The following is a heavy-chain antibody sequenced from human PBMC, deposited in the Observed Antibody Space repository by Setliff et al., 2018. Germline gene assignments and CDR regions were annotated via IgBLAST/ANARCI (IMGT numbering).Heavy chain of an antibody. D-gene: IGHD1-1*01. CDR1: GGSMNSHY. V-gene: IGHV4-59*08. J-gene: IGHJ5*02. Sequence: ETLSLTCSVSGGSMNSHYWTWIRQPPGKGLEWIGYVSDSGSTNYNPSLKSRVTISVDTFSTAYVDVMSDDTAVYYCARQLIGVTDGTFDPWGPGTLVTVSS. CDR2: VSDSGST. CDR3: IGVTDGTFDP.